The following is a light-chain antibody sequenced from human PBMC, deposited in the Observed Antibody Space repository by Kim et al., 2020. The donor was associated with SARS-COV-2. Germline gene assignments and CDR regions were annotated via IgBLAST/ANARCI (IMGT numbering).Light chain of an antibody. Sequence: SATVGDRFPITCRASQGISKVLAWYQQKPGNAPKLLIFAASALQSGVPTRFSGSGSGTDFTLTISSLQPEDVATYYCQKYNGAPWTFGQGTKLEI. J-gene: IGKJ1*01. CDR3: QKYNGAPWT. CDR1: QGISKV. V-gene: IGKV1-27*01. CDR2: AAS.